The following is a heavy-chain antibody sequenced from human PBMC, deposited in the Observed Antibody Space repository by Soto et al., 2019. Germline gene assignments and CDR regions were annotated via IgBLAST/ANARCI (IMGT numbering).Heavy chain of an antibody. Sequence: SATLSLTCTVSGASVVSTYYYWTWIRQPPGKGLEWIGYIYYSGSTNYNPSLKSRVTISADTSKNQFSLKLSSVTAADTAVYYCAREGCSGGSCYSGYNLGIDYWGQGTLVTVSS. CDR1: GASVVSTYYY. CDR3: AREGCSGGSCYSGYNLGIDY. J-gene: IGHJ4*02. V-gene: IGHV4-61*01. CDR2: IYYSGST. D-gene: IGHD2-15*01.